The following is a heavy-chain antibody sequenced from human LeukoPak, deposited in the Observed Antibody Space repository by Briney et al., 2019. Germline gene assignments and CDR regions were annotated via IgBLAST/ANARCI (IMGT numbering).Heavy chain of an antibody. D-gene: IGHD3-22*01. V-gene: IGHV4-59*01. CDR2: IYYSGGT. CDR3: ARVSDTSGYFYHLDY. Sequence: SETLSLTCTVSGGSISSYYWSWIRQATGKGLEWIRNIYYSGGTNYNPSLRSRVAISIDTSKNQFSLNLSSVTAADTAVYYCARVSDTSGYFYHLDYWGQGTLVTVSS. J-gene: IGHJ4*02. CDR1: GGSISSYY.